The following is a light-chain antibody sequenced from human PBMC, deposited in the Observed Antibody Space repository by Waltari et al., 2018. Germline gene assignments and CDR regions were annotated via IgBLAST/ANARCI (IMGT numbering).Light chain of an antibody. CDR2: EVR. Sequence: QSALTQPASVSGSPGQSITISCTGTSSDVRAYNYVSWYQQKPGKAPQLIIYEVRDRPPGVPNRFSGSKAGYTAFLTSSGLQAEDEADYYCSSYTTSRTWVFGGGTKLTVL. J-gene: IGLJ3*02. CDR1: SSDVRAYNY. CDR3: SSYTTSRTWV. V-gene: IGLV2-14*01.